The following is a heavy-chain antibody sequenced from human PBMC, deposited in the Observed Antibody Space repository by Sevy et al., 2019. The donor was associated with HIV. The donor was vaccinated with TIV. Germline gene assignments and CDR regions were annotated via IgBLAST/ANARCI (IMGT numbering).Heavy chain of an antibody. CDR1: GGSMNLYY. CDR2: IYYSGST. D-gene: IGHD1-20*01. CDR3: ARVGFNWNDVDY. Sequence: EPLSLTCSVSGGSMNLYYWSWIRQPPGKGLEWIGFIYYSGSTNYNPSLKSRVTISVDTSENQFSLKLSSVTAADTAVYYCARVGFNWNDVDYWGQGTLVTVSS. J-gene: IGHJ4*02. V-gene: IGHV4-59*01.